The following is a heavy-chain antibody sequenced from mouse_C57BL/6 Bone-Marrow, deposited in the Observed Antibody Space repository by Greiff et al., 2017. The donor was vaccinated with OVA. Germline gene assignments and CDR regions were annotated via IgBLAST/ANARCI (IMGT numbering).Heavy chain of an antibody. CDR3: ARGGLRLHFDY. CDR1: GYTFTDYY. Sequence: EVKLQESGPVLVKPGASVKMSCKASGYTFTDYYMNWVKQSHGKSLEWIGVINPYNGGTSYNQKFKGKATLTVDKSSSTAYMELNSLTSEDSAVYYCARGGLRLHFDYWGQGTTLTVSS. J-gene: IGHJ2*01. CDR2: INPYNGGT. D-gene: IGHD2-2*01. V-gene: IGHV1-19*01.